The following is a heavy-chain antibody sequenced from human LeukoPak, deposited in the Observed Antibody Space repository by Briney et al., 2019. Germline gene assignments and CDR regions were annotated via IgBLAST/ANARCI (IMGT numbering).Heavy chain of an antibody. CDR1: GFNFSNYW. J-gene: IGHJ4*02. CDR2: IKHDGSEK. D-gene: IGHD3-16*01. V-gene: IGHV3-7*01. Sequence: PGGSLRLSCVVSGFNFSNYWMNWARQAPGKGLEWVANIKHDGSEKYYVDSVKGRFSISRDNAKKSLYLQMSSLRAEDTAVYYCARALSHCLDYWGQGTLVTVSS. CDR3: ARALSHCLDY.